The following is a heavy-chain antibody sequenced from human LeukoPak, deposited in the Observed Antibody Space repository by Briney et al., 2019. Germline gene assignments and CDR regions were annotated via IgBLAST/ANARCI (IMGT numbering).Heavy chain of an antibody. J-gene: IGHJ4*02. Sequence: KSSETLSLTCTVSGGSIGSYYWSWIRQPAGKGLEWIGRIYTSGSTGYNPSLKSRVTMSVDTSKNQFSLKLSSVTAADTAVYYCARVDLRAAYFDYWGQGTLVTVSS. CDR1: GGSIGSYY. CDR3: ARVDLRAAYFDY. CDR2: IYTSGST. V-gene: IGHV4-4*07. D-gene: IGHD2-15*01.